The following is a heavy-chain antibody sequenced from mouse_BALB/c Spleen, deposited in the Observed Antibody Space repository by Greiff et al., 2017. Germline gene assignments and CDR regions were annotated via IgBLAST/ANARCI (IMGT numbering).Heavy chain of an antibody. CDR3: ARDRGDYDGFAY. Sequence: EVKLVESGGGLVKPGGSLKLSCAASGFTFSDYYMYWVRQTPEKRLEWVATISDGGSYTYYPDSVKGRFTISRDNAKNNLYLQMSSLKSEDTAMYYCARDRGDYDGFAYWGQGTLVTVSA. D-gene: IGHD2-4*01. V-gene: IGHV5-4*02. J-gene: IGHJ3*01. CDR1: GFTFSDYY. CDR2: ISDGGSYT.